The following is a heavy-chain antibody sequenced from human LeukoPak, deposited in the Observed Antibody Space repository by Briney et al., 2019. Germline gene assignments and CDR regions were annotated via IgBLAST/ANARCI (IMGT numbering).Heavy chain of an antibody. CDR3: VRDAVADYYYYGMDV. J-gene: IGHJ6*02. CDR1: GGSISSSNW. CDR2: IYHSGST. D-gene: IGHD6-19*01. V-gene: IGHV4-4*02. Sequence: PSGTLSLTCAVSGGSISSSNWWSWVRQPPGKGLEWIGEIYHSGSTNYNPSLKSRVTISVDKSKNQFSLKLSSVTAADTAVYYCVRDAVADYYYYGMDVWGQGTTVTVSS.